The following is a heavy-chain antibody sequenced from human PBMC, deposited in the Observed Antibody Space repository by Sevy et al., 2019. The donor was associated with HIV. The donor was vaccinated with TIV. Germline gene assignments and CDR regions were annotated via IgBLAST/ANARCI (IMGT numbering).Heavy chain of an antibody. D-gene: IGHD4-17*01. V-gene: IGHV3-15*01. J-gene: IGHJ6*02. Sequence: GGSLRLSCAASGITFNNAWMSWVRQAPGKGLEWVGRIKGKIDDGTTDYAAPVKGRFTISKDDSKNTLYLQMNSLKTEDTAVYYSTTEALDGDYGDYYVYGMDVWGQGTTVTVSS. CDR1: GITFNNAW. CDR3: TTEALDGDYGDYYVYGMDV. CDR2: IKGKIDDGTT.